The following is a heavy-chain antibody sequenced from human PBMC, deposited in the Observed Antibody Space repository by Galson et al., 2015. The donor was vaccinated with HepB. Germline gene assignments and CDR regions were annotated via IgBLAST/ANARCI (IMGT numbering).Heavy chain of an antibody. CDR2: ISAYNGNT. CDR1: GYTFTSYG. D-gene: IGHD3-22*01. Sequence: SVKVSCKASGYTFTSYGISWVRQAPGQGLEWMGWISAYNGNTNYAQKLQGRVTMTTDTSTSTAYMELRSLRSDDTAVYYCARVGPDSKYYYDSSGYPLDYWGQGTLVTVSS. CDR3: ARVGPDSKYYYDSSGYPLDY. J-gene: IGHJ4*02. V-gene: IGHV1-18*01.